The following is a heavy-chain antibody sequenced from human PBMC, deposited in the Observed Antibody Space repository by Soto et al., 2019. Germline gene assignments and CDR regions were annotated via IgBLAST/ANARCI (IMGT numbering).Heavy chain of an antibody. CDR1: GFTFSSYG. V-gene: IGHV3-30*18. CDR3: AKDNVDMVATDV. Sequence: QVQLVESGGGVVQPGRSLRLSCAASGFTFSSYGMHWVRQAPGKGLEWVAVISYDGSNKYYADSVKGRFTISRDNSKNTLYLQMNSLRAEDTAVYYCAKDNVDMVATDVWGKGTTVTVSS. CDR2: ISYDGSNK. D-gene: IGHD5-12*01. J-gene: IGHJ6*04.